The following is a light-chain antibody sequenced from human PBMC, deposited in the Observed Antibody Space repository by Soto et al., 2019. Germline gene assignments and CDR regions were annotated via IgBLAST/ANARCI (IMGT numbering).Light chain of an antibody. V-gene: IGKV1-9*01. J-gene: IGKJ3*01. CDR2: AAS. CDR3: QQLNSYLFA. Sequence: DIQLTQSPSFLSASVGDRVTITCRASQDVSRYLACYQQKPGNAPNLLIYAASTLRSGVPSRFSGSGSETEFTLTISILQPEEFAPYYCQQLNSYLFAFGPRTKLDIK. CDR1: QDVSRY.